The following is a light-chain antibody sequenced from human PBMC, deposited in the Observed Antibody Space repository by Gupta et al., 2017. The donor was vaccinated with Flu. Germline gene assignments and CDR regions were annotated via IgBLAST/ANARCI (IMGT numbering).Light chain of an antibody. J-gene: IGKJ4*01. CDR1: QSVSSS. Sequence: PGESAILSCRARQSVSSSLAWYQQRPGQAPRLLISDASTRATGIPARFSGSGSGTEFTLTISSLQSDDYALYFCQQYADWPTFGGGTTVDIK. V-gene: IGKV3-15*01. CDR3: QQYADWPT. CDR2: DAS.